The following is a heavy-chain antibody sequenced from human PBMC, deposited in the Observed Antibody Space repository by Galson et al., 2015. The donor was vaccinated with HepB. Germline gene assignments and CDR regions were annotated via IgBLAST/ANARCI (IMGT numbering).Heavy chain of an antibody. J-gene: IGHJ6*02. D-gene: IGHD2-15*01. CDR2: ISSSSSYI. CDR3: ARDHGRVYYGMDV. Sequence: SLRLSCAASGFTFSSYSMNWVRQAPGKGLEWVSSISSSSSYIYYADSVKGRFTISRDNAKNSLYLQMNSLRAEDTAVYYCARDHGRVYYGMDVRGQGTTVTVSS. V-gene: IGHV3-21*01. CDR1: GFTFSSYS.